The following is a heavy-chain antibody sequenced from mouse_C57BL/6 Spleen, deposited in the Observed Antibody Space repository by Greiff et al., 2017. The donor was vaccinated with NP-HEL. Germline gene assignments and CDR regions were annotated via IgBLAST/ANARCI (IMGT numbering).Heavy chain of an antibody. J-gene: IGHJ4*01. CDR1: GYTFTSYW. CDR2: IDPSDSYT. Sequence: VQLQQSGAELVKPGASVKLSCKASGYTFTSYWMQWVKQRPGQGLEWIGEIDPSDSYTNYNQKFKGKATVTVDTSSSTAYMQLSSLTSEDSAVYYCARTTVVATRAMDYWGQGTSVTVSS. V-gene: IGHV1-50*01. D-gene: IGHD1-1*01. CDR3: ARTTVVATRAMDY.